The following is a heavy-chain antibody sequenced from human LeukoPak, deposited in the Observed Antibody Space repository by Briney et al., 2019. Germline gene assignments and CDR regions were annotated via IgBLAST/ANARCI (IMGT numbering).Heavy chain of an antibody. CDR2: ICAAGDT. J-gene: IGHJ3*02. CDR1: GFTFSSYD. Sequence: GGSLRLSCAASGFTFSSYDMHWVHQATGKGLEWVSAICAAGDTYYPGSVKGRFTNSRENAKNSLYLQMNSLRAGDTDVYYCASDNGLYAFDIWGQGTMVTVSS. CDR3: ASDNGLYAFDI. V-gene: IGHV3-13*01.